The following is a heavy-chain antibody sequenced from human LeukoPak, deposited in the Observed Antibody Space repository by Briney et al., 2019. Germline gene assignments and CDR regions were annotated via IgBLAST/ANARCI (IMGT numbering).Heavy chain of an antibody. D-gene: IGHD3-10*01. Sequence: SETLSLTCTVSGGSISSGSYYWSWIRQPAGKGLEWIGYIYYSGSTYYNPSLKSRVTISVDTSKNQFSLKLSSVTAADTAVYYCARDNTMVRELDYWGQGTLVTVSS. J-gene: IGHJ4*02. CDR3: ARDNTMVRELDY. CDR2: IYYSGST. CDR1: GGSISSGSYY. V-gene: IGHV4-30-4*08.